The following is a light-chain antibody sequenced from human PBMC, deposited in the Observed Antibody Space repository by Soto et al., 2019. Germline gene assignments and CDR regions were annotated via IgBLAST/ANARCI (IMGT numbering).Light chain of an antibody. CDR2: NDD. Sequence: QAVVTQPPSVSGTPGLRVNISCSGGISNIGEDTVNWYQHLPGTAPKLLMFNDDKRPSGVPDRFSCSRSGTSASLAISGLHSDEEAVYFCSTWDDSLNGWVFGGGTKLTVL. V-gene: IGLV1-44*01. CDR3: STWDDSLNGWV. CDR1: ISNIGEDT. J-gene: IGLJ3*02.